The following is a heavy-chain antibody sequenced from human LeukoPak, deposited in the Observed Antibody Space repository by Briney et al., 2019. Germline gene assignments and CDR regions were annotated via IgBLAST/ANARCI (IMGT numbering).Heavy chain of an antibody. V-gene: IGHV3-7*03. CDR1: GFIFSHYW. CDR3: VRDVGYYLFDF. D-gene: IGHD1-26*01. Sequence: GGSLRLSCVASGFIFSHYWMTWVRQAPGKGLEWVGHINEDGSEERYVDSVRGRFAISRDNAKNSLFLQMNSLGVDDTAMYFCVRDVGYYLFDFWGQGALVTVSS. J-gene: IGHJ4*02. CDR2: INEDGSEE.